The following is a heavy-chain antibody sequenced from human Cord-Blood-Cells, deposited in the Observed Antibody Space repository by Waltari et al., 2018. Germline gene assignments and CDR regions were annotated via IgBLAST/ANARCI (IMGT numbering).Heavy chain of an antibody. Sequence: QVQLVESGGGVVRPGRCLRLSCAESGFTFMSAGMHWVSRAPGKGLEWVVVIWYDGSNKYYADSVKGRFTISRDNSKNTLYLQMNSLRAEDTAVYYCARESRIAAAAFDIWGQGTMVTVSS. CDR2: IWYDGSNK. CDR3: ARESRIAAAAFDI. J-gene: IGHJ3*02. D-gene: IGHD6-13*01. CDR1: GFTFMSAG. V-gene: IGHV3-33*01.